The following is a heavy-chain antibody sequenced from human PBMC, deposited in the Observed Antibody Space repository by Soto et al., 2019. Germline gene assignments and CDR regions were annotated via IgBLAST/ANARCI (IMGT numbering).Heavy chain of an antibody. CDR1: GYTFTSYY. V-gene: IGHV1-46*01. J-gene: IGHJ4*02. Sequence: QVQLVQSGAEVKKPGASVKVSCKASGYTFTSYYMHWVRQAPGQGLEWMGRINPRGGSTSYEQKFQGRVTMTRDTSTSTDYMELSSLRSEDTAVYYCARAGTTVVTPRYYWGQGTLVTVSS. CDR2: INPRGGST. CDR3: ARAGTTVVTPRYY. D-gene: IGHD4-17*01.